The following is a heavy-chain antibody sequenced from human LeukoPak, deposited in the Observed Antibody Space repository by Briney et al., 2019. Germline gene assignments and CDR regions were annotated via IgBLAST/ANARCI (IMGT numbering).Heavy chain of an antibody. CDR1: GFTFSSYS. J-gene: IGHJ4*02. V-gene: IGHV3-21*01. Sequence: PGGSLRLSCAASGFTFSSYSMNWVRQAPGKGLEWVSSISSSSSYIYYADSVKGRFTISRDNAKNSLYLQMNSLRAEDTAVYYCARGVAVLYYFDYWGQGTLVTVSS. CDR2: ISSSSSYI. D-gene: IGHD6-19*01. CDR3: ARGVAVLYYFDY.